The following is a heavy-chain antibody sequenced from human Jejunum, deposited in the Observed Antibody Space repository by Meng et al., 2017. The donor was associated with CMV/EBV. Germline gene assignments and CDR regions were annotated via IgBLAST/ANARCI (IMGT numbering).Heavy chain of an antibody. V-gene: IGHV4-39*06. D-gene: IGHD1-26*01. CDR3: ARDLTNKWFYY. CDR2: MYFSGIA. Sequence: RRQLQASGQGSVKPAETLSLTCTASGDPISSGSHSWAWFRQPTGKRLEWIGSMYFSGIADYNPSLKSRVTISLHATQKQFSLRLTSVTAADSAVYCCARDLTNKWFYYWGQGTLVTVSS. J-gene: IGHJ4*02. CDR1: GDPISSGSHS.